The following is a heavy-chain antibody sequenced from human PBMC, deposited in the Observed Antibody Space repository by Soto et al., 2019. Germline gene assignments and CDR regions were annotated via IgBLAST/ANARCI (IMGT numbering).Heavy chain of an antibody. D-gene: IGHD4-17*01. J-gene: IGHJ4*02. CDR2: IYYSGST. CDR3: VIGLSVTLFDN. Sequence: QVQLQESGPGLVKPSQTLSLTCTVSGGSISTGGYYWTWIRKHPGKGLEWIGYIYYSGSTYYNPSLKGRVTIPVDTSKTQFSLKLTSVTAADTAVYNFVIGLSVTLFDNRGQGNVVTVSS. CDR1: GGSISTGGYY. V-gene: IGHV4-31*03.